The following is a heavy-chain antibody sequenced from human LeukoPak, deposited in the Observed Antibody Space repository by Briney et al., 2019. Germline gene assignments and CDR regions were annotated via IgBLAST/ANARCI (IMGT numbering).Heavy chain of an antibody. J-gene: IGHJ4*02. CDR1: GYTFTSYD. V-gene: IGHV1-8*01. Sequence: ASVKVSCKASGYTFTSYDINRVRQATGGLEWMGWTNPNSANRGYAQKFQGRGTMTRNTSISTAYMELSSLRSEDTAVYYCARNSFGELAAIDYWGQGTLVTVSS. CDR2: TNPNSANR. D-gene: IGHD3-10*01. CDR3: ARNSFGELAAIDY.